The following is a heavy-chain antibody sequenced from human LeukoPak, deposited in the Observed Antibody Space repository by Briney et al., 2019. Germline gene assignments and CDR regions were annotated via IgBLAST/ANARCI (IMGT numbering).Heavy chain of an antibody. CDR3: AGGLGDYYDSSGQST. CDR1: GGSISSYY. Sequence: SETLFLTCTVSGGSISSYYWSWIRQPPGKGLEWIGYIYYSGSTNYNPSLKSRVTISVDTSKDQFSLKLSSVTAADTAVYYCAGGLGDYYDSSGQSTWGQGTLVTVSS. V-gene: IGHV4-59*01. J-gene: IGHJ5*02. CDR2: IYYSGST. D-gene: IGHD3-22*01.